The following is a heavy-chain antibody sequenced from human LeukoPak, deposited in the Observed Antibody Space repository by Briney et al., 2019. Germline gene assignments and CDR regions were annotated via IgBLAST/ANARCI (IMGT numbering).Heavy chain of an antibody. V-gene: IGHV4-59*01. CDR2: IYYSGST. CDR1: GGSMSSYY. Sequence: SETLSLTXTVSGGSMSSYYWSWIRQPPGKGLEWIGYIYYSGSTTYNPSLKSRVTISIDTSKKQFSLKLNSVTAADTAVYLCAGEHSGGYRFDYWGQGTLVTVSS. D-gene: IGHD3-22*01. J-gene: IGHJ4*02. CDR3: AGEHSGGYRFDY.